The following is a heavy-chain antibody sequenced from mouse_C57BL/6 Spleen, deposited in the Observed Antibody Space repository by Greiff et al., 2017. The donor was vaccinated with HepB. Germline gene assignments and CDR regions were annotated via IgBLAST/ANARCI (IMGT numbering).Heavy chain of an antibody. V-gene: IGHV5-9-1*02. D-gene: IGHD1-1*01. Sequence: EVKVVESGEGLVKPGGSLKLSCAASGFTFSSYAMSWVRQTPEKRLEWVAYISSGGDYIYYADTVKGRFTISRDNARNTLYLQMSSLKSEDTAMYYCTRADPYYYGSSYYFDYWGQGTTLTVSS. CDR3: TRADPYYYGSSYYFDY. CDR2: ISSGGDYI. J-gene: IGHJ2*01. CDR1: GFTFSSYA.